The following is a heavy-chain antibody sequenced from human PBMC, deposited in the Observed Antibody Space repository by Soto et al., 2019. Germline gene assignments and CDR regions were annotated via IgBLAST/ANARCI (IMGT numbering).Heavy chain of an antibody. CDR3: ARPLQCGGGCFWFDP. CDR2: ISSSGSTI. V-gene: IGHV3-11*01. Sequence: AGGSLSLSCAASGLTFSDYNMSWIRQAPGKGLEWVSYISSSGSTIYYADSVKGRFTISRDNAKNSLYLQMNSLRAEDAAVYYCARPLQCGGGCFWFDPWGQGTLVRVAA. CDR1: GLTFSDYN. J-gene: IGHJ5*02. D-gene: IGHD2-15*01.